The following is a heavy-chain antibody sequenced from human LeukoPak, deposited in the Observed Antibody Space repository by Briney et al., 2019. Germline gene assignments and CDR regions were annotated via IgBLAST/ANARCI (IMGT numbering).Heavy chain of an antibody. V-gene: IGHV1-18*01. CDR3: ARGAWYYYDSSGYYRQNHYYYMDV. CDR1: GYTFTSYG. J-gene: IGHJ6*03. Sequence: ASVKVSCKASGYTFTSYGISWVRQAPGQGLEWMGWISAYNGNTNYAQKLQGRVTMTTDTSTSTAYMELRSLRSDDTAVYYCARGAWYYYDSSGYYRQNHYYYMDVWGKGTTVTVSS. CDR2: ISAYNGNT. D-gene: IGHD3-22*01.